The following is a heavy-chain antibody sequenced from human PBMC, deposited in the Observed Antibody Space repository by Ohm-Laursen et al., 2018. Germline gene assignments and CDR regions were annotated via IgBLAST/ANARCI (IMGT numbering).Heavy chain of an antibody. J-gene: IGHJ4*02. CDR1: GGSIGSHY. CDR2: VHYSGTT. CDR3: AREGAVAGNFDY. V-gene: IGHV4-59*11. D-gene: IGHD6-19*01. Sequence: SDTLSLTCTVSGGSIGSHYWSWIRQPPGKRLEWIGYVHYSGTTKYNPSLKSRITMSVDTSKNQFSLNLSSVTAADTAVYYCAREGAVAGNFDYWGQGTLVTVSS.